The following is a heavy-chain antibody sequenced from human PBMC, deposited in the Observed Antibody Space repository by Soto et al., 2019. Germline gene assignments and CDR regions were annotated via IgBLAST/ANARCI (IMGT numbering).Heavy chain of an antibody. V-gene: IGHV1-2*04. Sequence: ASVKVSCKASGYTFTGYYMHWVRQAPGQGLEWMGWINPNSGGTNYAQKFQGWVTMTRDTSISTAYMELSRLRSDDTAVYYCAREGNGSGSYYNSYYYYMDVWDKGTTVTVS. J-gene: IGHJ6*03. CDR1: GYTFTGYY. D-gene: IGHD3-10*01. CDR3: AREGNGSGSYYNSYYYYMDV. CDR2: INPNSGGT.